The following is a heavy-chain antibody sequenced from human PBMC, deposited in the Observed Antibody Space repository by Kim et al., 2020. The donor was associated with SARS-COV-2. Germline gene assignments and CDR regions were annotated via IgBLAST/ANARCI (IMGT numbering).Heavy chain of an antibody. J-gene: IGHJ4*02. D-gene: IGHD1-26*01. CDR3: ARHSAGATYDS. Sequence: TNYASYVKGRFTITRDNSRKMLDLQMNSMRADDTAVNYCARHSAGATYDSWGQGTLVTVSS. V-gene: IGHV3-23*05. CDR2: T.